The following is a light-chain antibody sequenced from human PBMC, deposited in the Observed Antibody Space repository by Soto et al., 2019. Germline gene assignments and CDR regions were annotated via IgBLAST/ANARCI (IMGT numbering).Light chain of an antibody. Sequence: IQLTQSPSSLSASVGDRVTITCRASQGISSYLAWYQQKPGKAPNLLIYAASTLQSGVPSRFSGSGSGTDFTLTISSLQPEDFATYFCHQYDKYPQTFGPGTRLEIK. CDR1: QGISSY. CDR2: AAS. CDR3: HQYDKYPQT. J-gene: IGKJ5*01. V-gene: IGKV1-9*01.